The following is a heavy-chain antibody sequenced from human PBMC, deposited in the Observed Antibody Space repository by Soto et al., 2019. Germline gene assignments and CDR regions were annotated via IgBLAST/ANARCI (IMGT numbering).Heavy chain of an antibody. Sequence: GDSLKISCKGSVDSLTSYWSGSVRQMPGKGLEWMGIIYPGDSDTRYSPSFQGQVTISADKSISTAYLQWSSLKASDTAMYYCARLGGGRSSEVDFWGQGTTVPVSS. V-gene: IGHV5-51*01. CDR2: IYPGDSDT. CDR3: ARLGGGRSSEVDF. CDR1: VDSLTSYW. D-gene: IGHD6-6*01. J-gene: IGHJ6*02.